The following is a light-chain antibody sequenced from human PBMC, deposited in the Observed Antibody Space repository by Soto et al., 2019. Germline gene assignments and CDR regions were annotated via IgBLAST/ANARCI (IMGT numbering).Light chain of an antibody. J-gene: IGKJ2*01. V-gene: IGKV3-20*01. CDR2: GGS. CDR3: QHYGGSPPNT. CDR1: QSVSSNY. Sequence: EIVLTQSPGSLSLSPGERATLSCRVSQSVSSNYLAWYQQKAGQAPRLLIYGGSSRATGIPDRFSGSRSGTDFTLTISRLEPEDFAVYYCQHYGGSPPNTFGQGTKLDIK.